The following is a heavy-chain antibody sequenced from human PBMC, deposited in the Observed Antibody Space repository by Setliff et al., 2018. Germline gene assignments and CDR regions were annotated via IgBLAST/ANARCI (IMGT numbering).Heavy chain of an antibody. D-gene: IGHD1-26*01. CDR3: ASMGATRDY. J-gene: IGHJ4*02. CDR1: GGSISSGSYY. CDR2: IYTSGST. V-gene: IGHV4-61*02. Sequence: PSETLSLTCTVSGGSISSGSYYWSWIRQPAGKGLEWIGRIYTSGSTNYNPSLKSRVTISVDTSKNQFSLRLSSVTAADTAVYHCASMGATRDYWGQGTLVTVSS.